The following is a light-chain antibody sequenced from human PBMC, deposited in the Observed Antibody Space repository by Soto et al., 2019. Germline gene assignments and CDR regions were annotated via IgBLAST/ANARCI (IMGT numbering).Light chain of an antibody. CDR1: QSISSY. CDR2: GAS. V-gene: IGKV1-39*01. J-gene: IGKJ2*01. Sequence: DIQMTQSPSSLSASVGDRVTITCRASQSISSYLNWYQQKPGKAPNLLIYGASSLQSGVPSRFSGSVSGTDFTLTISSLQPEDFVTYYCLQSYSTPYTFGQGTKLEIK. CDR3: LQSYSTPYT.